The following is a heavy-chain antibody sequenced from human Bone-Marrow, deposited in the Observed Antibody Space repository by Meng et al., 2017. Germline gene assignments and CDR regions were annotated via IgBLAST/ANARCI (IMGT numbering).Heavy chain of an antibody. CDR1: VGSISSSSYY. CDR3: ARRITIFGVVMNYYFDY. Sequence: QLQLREPGPGRGKLSKTLSPTGPALVGSISSSSYYWGWIRQPPGKGLEWIGSIYYSGSTYYNPSLKSRVTISVDTSKNQFSLKLSSVTAADTAVYYCARRITIFGVVMNYYFDYWGQGTLVTVSS. D-gene: IGHD3-3*01. CDR2: IYYSGST. J-gene: IGHJ4*02. V-gene: IGHV4-39*01.